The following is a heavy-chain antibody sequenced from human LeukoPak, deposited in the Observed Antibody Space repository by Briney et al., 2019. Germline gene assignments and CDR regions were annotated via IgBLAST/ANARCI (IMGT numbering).Heavy chain of an antibody. CDR2: IHHRGST. CDR1: GYSISSGYY. V-gene: IGHV4-38-2*02. D-gene: IGHD3-22*01. Sequence: SETLSLTCTVSGYSISSGYYWGWIRQPPGKGLEWIGNIHHRGSTYYNPSLKSRVTISVDTSKNQFTLKLSSVTAADTAVYFCARGPYSYDSSGAFDIWGQGTMVTVSS. J-gene: IGHJ3*02. CDR3: ARGPYSYDSSGAFDI.